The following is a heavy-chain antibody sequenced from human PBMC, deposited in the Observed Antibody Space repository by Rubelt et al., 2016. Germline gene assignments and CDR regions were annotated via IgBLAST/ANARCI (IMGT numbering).Heavy chain of an antibody. CDR2: IKQDGSGK. V-gene: IGHV3-7*03. J-gene: IGHJ4*02. CDR3: VRHCSTTDSCPY. D-gene: IGHD2-2*01. CDR1: GFTFSSYA. Sequence: EVQLVESGGGLVKPGGSLRLSCAASGFTFSSYAMHWVRQAPGKGLEWVANIKQDGSGKYYVDSVKGRFTIPRDNARNSLYLQMDSLRAEDTALYYCVRHCSTTDSCPYWGRGTLVSVSS.